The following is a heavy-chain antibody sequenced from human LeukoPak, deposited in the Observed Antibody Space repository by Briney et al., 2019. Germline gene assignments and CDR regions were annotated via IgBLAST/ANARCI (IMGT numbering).Heavy chain of an antibody. V-gene: IGHV3-21*01. CDR3: ARDRKYCSGGSCYWYFDY. J-gene: IGHJ4*02. CDR2: ISSSSSYI. Sequence: PGGSLRLSCAASGFTFSSYSMNWVRQAPGKGLEWVSSISSSSSYIYYADSVKGRFTISRDNAKNSLYLQINSQRAEDTAVYYCARDRKYCSGGSCYWYFDYWGQGTLVTVSS. D-gene: IGHD2-15*01. CDR1: GFTFSSYS.